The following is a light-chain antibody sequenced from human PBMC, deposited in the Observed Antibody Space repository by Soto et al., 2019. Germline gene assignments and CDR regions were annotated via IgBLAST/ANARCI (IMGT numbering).Light chain of an antibody. CDR1: QSISSY. Sequence: DIQMTQSPSSLSASVGDRVTMTCRASQSISSYLNWYQQKPVKAPKLLIYAASSLQSGFPSRFSGSGSGTHFPLTIRRLQPEDFATYYCQQSYSTLTFGPGTNVDIK. CDR3: QQSYSTLT. V-gene: IGKV1-39*01. J-gene: IGKJ3*01. CDR2: AAS.